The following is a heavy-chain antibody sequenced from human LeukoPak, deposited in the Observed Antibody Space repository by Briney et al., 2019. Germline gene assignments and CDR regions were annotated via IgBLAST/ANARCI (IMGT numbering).Heavy chain of an antibody. D-gene: IGHD2-2*03. V-gene: IGHV3-73*01. CDR2: IRSKANSYAT. J-gene: IGHJ4*02. CDR3: TIGYCSSTSCFDY. Sequence: GGSLRLSCAASGFTFSGSAMHWVRQASGKGLEWVGRIRSKANSYATAYAASVKGRFTISRDDSKNTAYLQMNSLKTEDTAVYYCTIGYCSSTSCFDYWGQGTLVTVSS. CDR1: GFTFSGSA.